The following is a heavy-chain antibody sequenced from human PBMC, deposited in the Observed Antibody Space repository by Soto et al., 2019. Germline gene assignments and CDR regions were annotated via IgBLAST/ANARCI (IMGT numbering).Heavy chain of an antibody. V-gene: IGHV1-69*01. D-gene: IGHD5-18*01. J-gene: IGHJ4*02. CDR1: GAIFSRNA. CDR3: ATAGRGYSDALRFYFEY. Sequence: VKVSCKASGAIFSRNAISWVRKAPGQGLEWVGGILPIFGRTNYAQKFQGRVTITADESTRTAYMELSSLKSEDTAVYYCATAGRGYSDALRFYFEYWGQGALVTVSS. CDR2: ILPIFGRT.